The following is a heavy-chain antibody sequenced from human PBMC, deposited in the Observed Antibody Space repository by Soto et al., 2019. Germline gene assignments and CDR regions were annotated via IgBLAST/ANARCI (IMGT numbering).Heavy chain of an antibody. CDR3: TTSGSHYDDSRNAFDI. J-gene: IGHJ3*02. CDR2: IKSKTDGGTS. CDR1: GFTFSNAW. D-gene: IGHD3-22*01. V-gene: IGHV3-15*07. Sequence: EVQLVESGGGLVKPGGSLRLSCAASGFTFSNAWMNWVRQAPGKGLEWVGRIKSKTDGGTSDYAAPVKGRFTISRDDLKNTLYLQMNSLKTEDTAVYYCTTSGSHYDDSRNAFDIWGQGTMVTVSS.